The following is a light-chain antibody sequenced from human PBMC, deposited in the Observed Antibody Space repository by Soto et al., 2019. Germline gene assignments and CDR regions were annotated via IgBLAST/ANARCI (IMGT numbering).Light chain of an antibody. CDR2: DAS. V-gene: IGKV3-11*01. CDR1: QTINSH. Sequence: EIVLTQSPATLSLSPGERATLSCRASQTINSHLAWYQQKPGQAPRLLIYDASNRATGIPARFSGSGSGTDFTLTISSLEPEDFAVYYCQQRKSWPLTFGGWTKGEIK. J-gene: IGKJ4*01. CDR3: QQRKSWPLT.